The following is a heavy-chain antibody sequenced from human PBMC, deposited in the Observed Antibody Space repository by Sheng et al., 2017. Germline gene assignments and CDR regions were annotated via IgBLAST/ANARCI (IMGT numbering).Heavy chain of an antibody. J-gene: IGHJ3*02. CDR3: AKSSSGWYFVRGSGAFDI. V-gene: IGHV3-30*01. CDR1: GFTFSSYA. D-gene: IGHD6-19*01. Sequence: QVQLVESGGGVVQPGRSLRLSCAASGFTFSSYAMHWVRQAPGKGLEWVAVISYDGSNKYYADSVKGRFTISRDNSKNTLYLQMNSLRAEDTAVYYCAKSSSGWYFVRGSGAFDIWGQGT. CDR2: ISYDGSNK.